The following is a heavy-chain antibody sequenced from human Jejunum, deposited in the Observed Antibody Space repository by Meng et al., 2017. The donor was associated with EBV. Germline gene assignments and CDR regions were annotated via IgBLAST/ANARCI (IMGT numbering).Heavy chain of an antibody. CDR3: ARQGPSGRTFDY. Sequence: HLPLQESGPGLLKPSEPLSPPCTVSGGSISSSSYYWGWIRQPPGKGLEWIGTYYNSGSTYYNPSLKSRVTISVDTSKNQFSLKLISVTAADTAAYYCARQGPSGRTFDYWGQGTLVTVSS. D-gene: IGHD1-26*01. CDR2: YYNSGST. J-gene: IGHJ4*02. V-gene: IGHV4-39*01. CDR1: GGSISSSSYY.